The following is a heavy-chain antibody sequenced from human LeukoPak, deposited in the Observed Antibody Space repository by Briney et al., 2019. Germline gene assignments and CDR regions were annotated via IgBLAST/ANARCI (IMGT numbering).Heavy chain of an antibody. J-gene: IGHJ5*02. Sequence: SETLSLTCTVSGGSISDYYWSWIRQPAGKGLEWIGRICPGGSTNDNPSLKSRVSMSLDTSKNQFSLKLTSVTAADTAVYYCAREPSGSYGWFDPWGQGTLVTVSS. CDR3: AREPSGSYGWFDP. D-gene: IGHD1-26*01. V-gene: IGHV4-4*07. CDR2: ICPGGST. CDR1: GGSISDYY.